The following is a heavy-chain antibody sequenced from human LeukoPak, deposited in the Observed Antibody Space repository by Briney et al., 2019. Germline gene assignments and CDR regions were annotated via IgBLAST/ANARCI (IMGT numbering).Heavy chain of an antibody. J-gene: IGHJ6*02. D-gene: IGHD1-7*01. CDR1: GYTFTSYG. CDR3: AREGRLELLNDYYYYGMDV. Sequence: ASVKVSCKASGYTFTSYGISWVRQAPGQGLEWMGWISAYNGNTNYAQKLQGRVTMTTDTSTSTAYMELRSLRSDDTAVYYCAREGRLELLNDYYYYGMDVWGQGTTVTVSS. CDR2: ISAYNGNT. V-gene: IGHV1-18*01.